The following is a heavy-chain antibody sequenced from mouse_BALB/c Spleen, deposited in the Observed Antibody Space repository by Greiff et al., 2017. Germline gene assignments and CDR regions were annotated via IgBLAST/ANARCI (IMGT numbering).Heavy chain of an antibody. J-gene: IGHJ2*01. CDR2: IYPYNGGT. D-gene: IGHD2-4*01. CDR1: GYTFTDYN. Sequence: DVHLVESGPELVKPGASVKISCKASGYTFTDYNMHWVKQSHGKSLEWIGYIYPYNGGTGYNQKFKSKATLTVDNSSSTAYMELRSLTSEDSAVYYCARTSTMITRGFDYWGQGTTLTVSS. V-gene: IGHV1S29*02. CDR3: ARTSTMITRGFDY.